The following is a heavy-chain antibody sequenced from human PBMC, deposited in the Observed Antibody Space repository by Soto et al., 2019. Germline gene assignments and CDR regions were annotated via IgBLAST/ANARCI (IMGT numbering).Heavy chain of an antibody. V-gene: IGHV6-1*01. CDR1: GDSVSSNSAA. D-gene: IGHD6-13*01. CDR3: ALSLAAAGTGWFDP. CDR2: TYYRSKWYN. J-gene: IGHJ5*02. Sequence: SQTLSLTCAISGDSVSSNSAAWSWIRQSPSRGLEWLGRTYYRSKWYNDYAVSVKSRITINPDTSKNQFSLQLNSVTPEDTAVYYCALSLAAAGTGWFDPWGQGTLVTVSS.